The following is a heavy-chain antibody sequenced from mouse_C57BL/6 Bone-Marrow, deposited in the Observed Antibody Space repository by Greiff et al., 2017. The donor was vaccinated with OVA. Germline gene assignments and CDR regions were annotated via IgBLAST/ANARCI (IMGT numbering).Heavy chain of an antibody. Sequence: VQLQQSGAELVRPGTSVKVSCKASGYAFTNYLIEWVKQRPGQGLEWIGVINPGSGGTNYNEKFKGKATLTADKSSSTAYMQLSSLTSEDAAVYFCARAYSKRFADWGKGTLVTVAA. CDR3: ARAYSKRFAD. CDR1: GYAFTNYL. V-gene: IGHV1-54*01. CDR2: INPGSGGT. J-gene: IGHJ3*01. D-gene: IGHD2-5*01.